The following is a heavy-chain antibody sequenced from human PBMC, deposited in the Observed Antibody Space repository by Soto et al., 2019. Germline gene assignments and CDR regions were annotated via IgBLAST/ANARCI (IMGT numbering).Heavy chain of an antibody. CDR3: ARGPDYSSGWYLDGMDV. D-gene: IGHD6-19*01. CDR2: INHSGST. Sequence: SETLSLTCAVYGGSFSGYYWSWIRQPPGKGLEWIGEINHSGSTNYNPSLKSRVTISVDTSKNQFSLKLSSVTAADTAVYYSARGPDYSSGWYLDGMDVWGQGTTVTVSS. V-gene: IGHV4-34*01. J-gene: IGHJ6*02. CDR1: GGSFSGYY.